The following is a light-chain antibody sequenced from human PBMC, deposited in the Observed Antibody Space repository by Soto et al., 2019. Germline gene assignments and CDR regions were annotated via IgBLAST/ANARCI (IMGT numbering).Light chain of an antibody. V-gene: IGKV3D-20*02. CDR1: QSVSSGY. CDR3: QQRSNWPPT. J-gene: IGKJ1*01. Sequence: EIVLTQSPGTLSLSPGDGATLSCRASQSVSSGYLAWYQQKPGQAPRLLIYGASRRATGIPDRFSGSGSGTDFPLSISRLEPEDFAVYYCQQRSNWPPTFGQGTKVDIK. CDR2: GAS.